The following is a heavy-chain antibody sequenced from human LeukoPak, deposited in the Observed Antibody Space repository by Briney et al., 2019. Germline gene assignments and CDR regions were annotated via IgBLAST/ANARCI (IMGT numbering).Heavy chain of an antibody. Sequence: GGSLRLSCAASGFTFGSYDMHWVRQAPGKGLEWVAVISYDGSNKYYADSVKGRFTISRDNSKNTLYLQMNSLRAEDTAVYYCAKDEDDILTGYYYFQHWGQGTLVTVSS. CDR2: ISYDGSNK. J-gene: IGHJ1*01. D-gene: IGHD3-9*01. V-gene: IGHV3-30*18. CDR3: AKDEDDILTGYYYFQH. CDR1: GFTFGSYD.